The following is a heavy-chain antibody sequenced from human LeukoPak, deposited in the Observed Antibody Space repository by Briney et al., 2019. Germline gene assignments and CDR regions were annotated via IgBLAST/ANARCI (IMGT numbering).Heavy chain of an antibody. CDR1: GGSFSGYY. V-gene: IGHV4-59*08. CDR3: ARHGLGYYDSSGYYDGTFDY. Sequence: SETLSLTCAVYGGSFSGYYWSWIRQPPGKGLEWIGYIYYSGSTNYNPSLKSRVTVSVDTSKNQFSLKLSSVTAADTAVYYCARHGLGYYDSSGYYDGTFDYWGQGTLVTVSS. D-gene: IGHD3-22*01. CDR2: IYYSGST. J-gene: IGHJ4*02.